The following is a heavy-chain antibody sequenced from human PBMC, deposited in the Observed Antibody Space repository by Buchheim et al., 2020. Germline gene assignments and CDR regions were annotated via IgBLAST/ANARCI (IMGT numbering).Heavy chain of an antibody. V-gene: IGHV3-23*01. CDR2: ISGSGGST. Sequence: EVQLLESGGGLVQPGGSLRLSCAASGFTFSSYAMSWVRQAPGKGLEWVSAISGSGGSTYYADSVKGRLPISRDNSKNNLFPQMNSLRAEDTAVYYCAKGLRRIAAADLFDYWGQGTL. J-gene: IGHJ4*02. D-gene: IGHD6-13*01. CDR1: GFTFSSYA. CDR3: AKGLRRIAAADLFDY.